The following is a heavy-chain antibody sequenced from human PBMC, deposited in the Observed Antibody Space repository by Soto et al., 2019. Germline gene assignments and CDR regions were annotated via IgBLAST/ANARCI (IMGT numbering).Heavy chain of an antibody. CDR1: GFSLTTSGVG. Sequence: QITLNESGPTQVKPRQTLTLTCTFSGFSLTTSGVGVGWIRQSPGKAPEWLALIYWDDDKRYSPSLKSRLTITKDSSKSEVVLTMADLDPADTATYYCAHRVLRTVFGLVTTTAIYFDFWSQGTPVAVSS. CDR2: IYWDDDK. D-gene: IGHD3-3*01. CDR3: AHRVLRTVFGLVTTTAIYFDF. V-gene: IGHV2-5*02. J-gene: IGHJ4*02.